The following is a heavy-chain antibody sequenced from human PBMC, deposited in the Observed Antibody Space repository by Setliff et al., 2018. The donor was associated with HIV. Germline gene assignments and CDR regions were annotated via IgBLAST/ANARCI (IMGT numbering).Heavy chain of an antibody. V-gene: IGHV4-34*01. D-gene: IGHD3-3*01. CDR2: INRSGST. Sequence: SETLSLTCTVSGGSISSHFWSWIRQPPGKGLEWIGEINRSGSTNYNSPLKSRVTMSVDTSKRQFSLKLASVTAADTAIYYCASALYYNFRSAYYVTNQDYWGQGTPVTVSS. J-gene: IGHJ4*02. CDR3: ASALYYNFRSAYYVTNQDY. CDR1: GGSISSHF.